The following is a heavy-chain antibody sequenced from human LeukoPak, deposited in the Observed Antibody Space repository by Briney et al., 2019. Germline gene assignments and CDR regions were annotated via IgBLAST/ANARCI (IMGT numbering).Heavy chain of an antibody. D-gene: IGHD5-18*01. J-gene: IGHJ4*02. CDR3: ARDSQLGGHFDY. V-gene: IGHV3-33*08. Sequence: GGSLRLSCAASGFTFSSYAMQLVRQAPGKGLEWVAVIWNDGSNKYYVDSVKGRFTISRDNSKNTLYLQMNSLRAEDTAVYYCARDSQLGGHFDYWGQGTLVTVSS. CDR2: IWNDGSNK. CDR1: GFTFSSYA.